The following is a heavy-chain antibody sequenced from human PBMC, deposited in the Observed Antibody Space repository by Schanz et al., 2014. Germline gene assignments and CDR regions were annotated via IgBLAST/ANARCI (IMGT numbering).Heavy chain of an antibody. J-gene: IGHJ3*01. D-gene: IGHD1-1*01. V-gene: IGHV3-53*01. CDR2: LYTGGST. CDR1: GFTVSTNY. CDR3: VRDAGRDGYNLAFDV. Sequence: EVQLVESGGGLIHPGGSLRLSCAVSGFTVSTNYMTWVRQAPGKGLECVSVLYTGGSTFYAESVRGRFFISRDSSKNTLFLHMNSLRAEDTAVYYCVRDAGRDGYNLAFDVWGQGTLXTVSS.